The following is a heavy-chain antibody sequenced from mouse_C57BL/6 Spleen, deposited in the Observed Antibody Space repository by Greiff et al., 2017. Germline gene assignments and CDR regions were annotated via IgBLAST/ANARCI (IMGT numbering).Heavy chain of an antibody. J-gene: IGHJ1*03. CDR2: INPNSGGT. CDR3: ARRGSPYWYFDV. CDR1: GYTFTDYN. Sequence: EVQLQQSGPELVKPGASVKIPCKASGYTFTDYNMDWVKQSHGKSLEWIGDINPNSGGTIYNQKFKGKATLTVDKSSSTAYMELRSLTSEDTAVYYCARRGSPYWYFDVWGTGTTVTVSS. V-gene: IGHV1-18*01. D-gene: IGHD1-1*02.